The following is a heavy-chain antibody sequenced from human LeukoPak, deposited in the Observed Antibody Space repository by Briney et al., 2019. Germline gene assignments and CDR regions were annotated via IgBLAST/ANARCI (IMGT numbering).Heavy chain of an antibody. D-gene: IGHD6-13*01. Sequence: PGGSLRLSCAASGFTFSDYYMSWIRQAPGKGPEWVSYISSSGTTIYYLDSVKGRFTISRDNAKNSLYLQMNSLRAEDTAVYHCVRFVSTGAAGRSSGFDAWGQGTLVTVSS. V-gene: IGHV3-11*01. CDR3: VRFVSTGAAGRSSGFDA. CDR2: ISSSGTTI. J-gene: IGHJ5*02. CDR1: GFTFSDYY.